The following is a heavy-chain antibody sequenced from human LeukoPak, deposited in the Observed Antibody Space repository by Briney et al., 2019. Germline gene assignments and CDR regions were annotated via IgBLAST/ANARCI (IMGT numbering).Heavy chain of an antibody. CDR1: GFTFSSYS. V-gene: IGHV3-48*02. J-gene: IGHJ4*02. CDR3: ASSGSYRFDY. Sequence: GGSLRLSCAASGFTFSSYSMNWVRQAPGKGLEWVSHITASGTAMFYADSMKGRFTISRDNAKNSLYLQMNSLRDEDTAVYYCASSGSYRFDYWGQGTLVTVSS. D-gene: IGHD1-26*01. CDR2: ITASGTAM.